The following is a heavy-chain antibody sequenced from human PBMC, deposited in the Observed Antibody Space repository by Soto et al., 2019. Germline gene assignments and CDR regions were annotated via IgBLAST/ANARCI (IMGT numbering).Heavy chain of an antibody. J-gene: IGHJ4*02. V-gene: IGHV4-34*01. CDR3: ARGIGYCSSINCYSSRRLRFDS. Sequence: QVQLQKWGAGLLKPSETLSLTCAVYGGSFSGYYWTWIRQSPEKGLEWIGEVNHSGTTYYNPSLKTRVTISVRTPKNQFSLKMSSVTAADTAVYYCARGIGYCSSINCYSSRRLRFDSCGQGTLVTVSS. D-gene: IGHD2-2*01. CDR1: GGSFSGYY. CDR2: VNHSGTT.